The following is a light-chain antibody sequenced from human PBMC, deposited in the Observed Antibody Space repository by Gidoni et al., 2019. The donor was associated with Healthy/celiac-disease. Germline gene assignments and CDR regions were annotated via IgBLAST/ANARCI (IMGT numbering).Light chain of an antibody. CDR3: QQRSNWPAT. CDR1: QSVSSY. V-gene: IGKV3-11*01. J-gene: IGKJ2*01. CDR2: YAS. Sequence: EIVLTQSPATLSLSPGERATLSCRASQSVSSYLAWYQQKPGQAPRLLIFYASTRASGIPARFSGSGSGTDFTLTISSLQPEDFAVYYCQQRSNWPATFGQGTKLEIK.